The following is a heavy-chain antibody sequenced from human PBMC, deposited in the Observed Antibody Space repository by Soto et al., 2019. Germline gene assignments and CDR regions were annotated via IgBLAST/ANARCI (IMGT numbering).Heavy chain of an antibody. Sequence: PGGFLRLSCAASGFTVSYYYMSWIRQAPGRGLEWLSYSSNSGTYTRYADSVKGRFSISRDNAKNSLYLQINSLRGEDTATYYCVRSGDNYNVLDYWGQGTPVTVPQ. CDR1: GFTVSYYY. D-gene: IGHD3-10*02. CDR3: VRSGDNYNVLDY. J-gene: IGHJ4*02. V-gene: IGHV3-11*06. CDR2: SSNSGTYT.